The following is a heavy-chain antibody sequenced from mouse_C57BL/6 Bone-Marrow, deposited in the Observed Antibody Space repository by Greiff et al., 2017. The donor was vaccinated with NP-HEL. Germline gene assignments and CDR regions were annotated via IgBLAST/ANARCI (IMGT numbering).Heavy chain of an antibody. V-gene: IGHV1-81*01. CDR1: GYTFTSYG. Sequence: VMLVESGAELARPGASVKLSCKASGYTFTSYGISWVKQRTGQGLEWIGEIYPRSGNTYYNEKFKGKATLTADKSSSTAYMELRSLTSEDSAVYFCARSLITTDYWGQGTTLTVSS. CDR2: IYPRSGNT. J-gene: IGHJ2*01. CDR3: ARSLITTDY. D-gene: IGHD1-1*01.